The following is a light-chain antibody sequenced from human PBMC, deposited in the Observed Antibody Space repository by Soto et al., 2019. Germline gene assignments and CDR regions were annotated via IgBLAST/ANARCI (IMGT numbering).Light chain of an antibody. CDR3: SSYTSFKTLV. CDR1: SSDVGGYKY. J-gene: IGLJ1*01. Sequence: QPASVSESPGQSITISCTGSSSDVGGYKYVSWYQQHPGKAPKLLIYDVTNRPSGVSNRFSGSKSGYTASLTISGLQSEDEADYYCSSYTSFKTLVFGTGTKVTVL. CDR2: DVT. V-gene: IGLV2-14*01.